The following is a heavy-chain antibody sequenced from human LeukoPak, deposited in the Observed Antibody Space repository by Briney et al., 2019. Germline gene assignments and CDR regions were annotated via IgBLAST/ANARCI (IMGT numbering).Heavy chain of an antibody. V-gene: IGHV3-53*01. CDR3: AGKTAAFDY. CDR1: AFTVSNNY. D-gene: IGHD6-25*01. CDR2: IYSDGTT. J-gene: IGHJ4*02. Sequence: GGSLRLSCAASAFTVSNNYMNWVRQAPGKGLEWVSIIYSDGTTYYADSVKGRFTISRDNSKNTLYLQMNSLRAEDTAVYYCAGKTAAFDYWGQGTLVTVSS.